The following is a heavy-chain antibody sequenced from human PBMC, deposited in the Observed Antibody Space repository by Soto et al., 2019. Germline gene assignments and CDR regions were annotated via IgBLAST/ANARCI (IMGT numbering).Heavy chain of an antibody. V-gene: IGHV3-30-3*01. D-gene: IGHD5-12*01. CDR1: GFTFSSCA. CDR2: ISYAGSNK. J-gene: IGHJ4*02. Sequence: PGGSLRLSCAASGFTFSSCAMNWVRQAPGKGLEWVAVISYAGSNKYYADSVKGRFTISRDNSKNTLYLQMNSLRGEDTAVYYCASPFFLRGYGGYGPLRPSFYFDYWGQGTLVTVSS. CDR3: ASPFFLRGYGGYGPLRPSFYFDY.